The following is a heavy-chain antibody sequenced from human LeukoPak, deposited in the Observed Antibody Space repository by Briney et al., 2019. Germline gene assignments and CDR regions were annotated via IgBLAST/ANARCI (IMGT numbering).Heavy chain of an antibody. CDR2: VYSSGVG. D-gene: IGHD3-22*01. CDR3: AREEFLHEIDSSGYFVY. CDR1: GGSITGYY. V-gene: IGHV4-4*07. J-gene: IGHJ4*02. Sequence: SETLSLTCTVSGGSITGYYWNWIRQPAGQGLEWLGRVYSSGVGNYNPSLTSRVTMSVDTSKNQFSLKLTSLTAADTAVYYCAREEFLHEIDSSGYFVYWGQGTLVTVPS.